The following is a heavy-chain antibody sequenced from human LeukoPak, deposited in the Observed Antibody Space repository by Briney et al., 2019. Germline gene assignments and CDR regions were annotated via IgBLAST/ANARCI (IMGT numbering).Heavy chain of an antibody. J-gene: IGHJ4*02. CDR2: IHYSGST. D-gene: IGHD3-16*01. CDR1: GGSFSGYY. Sequence: PSETLSLTCAVYGGSFSGYYWTWIRQSPGKGLEWIGYIHYSGSTNYNPSLKSRVTMSVDTSKNQFSLKLSSVTAADTAVYYCARDRLGNTVDYWGQGTLVIVSS. V-gene: IGHV4-59*01. CDR3: ARDRLGNTVDY.